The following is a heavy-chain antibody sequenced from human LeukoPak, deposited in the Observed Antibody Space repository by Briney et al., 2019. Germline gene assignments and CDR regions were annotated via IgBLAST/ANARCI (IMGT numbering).Heavy chain of an antibody. J-gene: IGHJ4*02. CDR2: IYTSGST. CDR3: AKTYYYDSSGYYIANYIDY. CDR1: GGSISSYY. D-gene: IGHD3-22*01. Sequence: SETLSLTCTVSGGSISSYYWSWIRQPAGKGLEWIGRIYTSGSTNYNPSLKSRVTMSVDTSKNQFSLKLSSVTAADTAVYYCAKTYYYDSSGYYIANYIDYWGQGTLVTVSS. V-gene: IGHV4-4*07.